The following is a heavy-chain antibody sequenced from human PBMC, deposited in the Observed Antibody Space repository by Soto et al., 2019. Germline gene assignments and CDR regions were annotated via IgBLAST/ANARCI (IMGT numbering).Heavy chain of an antibody. V-gene: IGHV3-11*05. CDR3: AREYYYTMDV. Sequence: QVQLVESGGGLFRTGGSLRLSCEASGFTFRDYYMTWFRQAPGKGLEWLSYIDSSTKYTNYADSVKGRFTISRDNAKNSLYLQMNILRADDTAVYYCAREYYYTMDVWGQGTMVTVSS. CDR1: GFTFRDYY. J-gene: IGHJ6*02. CDR2: IDSSTKYT.